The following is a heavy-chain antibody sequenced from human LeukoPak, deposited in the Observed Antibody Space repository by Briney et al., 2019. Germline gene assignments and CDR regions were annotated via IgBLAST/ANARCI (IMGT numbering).Heavy chain of an antibody. CDR3: ARASGIDYTDMPDY. CDR1: GGSISSYY. D-gene: IGHD1-26*01. CDR2: IYYSGST. Sequence: SETLSLTCTVSGGSISSYYWSWIRQPPGKGLEWIGYIYYSGSTNYNPSLKSRVTISVDTSKNQFSLKLSSVTAADTAVYYCARASGIDYTDMPDYWGQGTLVTVSS. J-gene: IGHJ4*02. V-gene: IGHV4-59*01.